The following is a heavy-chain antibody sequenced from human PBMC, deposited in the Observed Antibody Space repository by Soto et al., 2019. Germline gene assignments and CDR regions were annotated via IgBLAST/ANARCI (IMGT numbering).Heavy chain of an antibody. CDR1: GGTFSSYA. J-gene: IGHJ5*02. CDR2: IIPIFGTA. V-gene: IGHV1-69*06. D-gene: IGHD1-1*01. Sequence: GASVKVSCKASGGTFSSYAISWVRQAPGQGLEWMGGIIPIFGTANYAQKFQGRVTITADKSTSTAYMELSSLRSEDMAVYYCARDTTLRWFDPWGQGTLVTVSS. CDR3: ARDTTLRWFDP.